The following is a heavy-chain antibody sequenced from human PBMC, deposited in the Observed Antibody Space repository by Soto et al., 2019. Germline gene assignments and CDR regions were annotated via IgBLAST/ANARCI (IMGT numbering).Heavy chain of an antibody. D-gene: IGHD6-19*01. CDR3: ARGDLGYSSGWYAVGHHYGMDF. V-gene: IGHV6-1*01. CDR2: TYYRSKWYN. CDR1: GDSVSSNSAA. J-gene: IGHJ6*02. Sequence: SQTLSLTCAISGDSVSSNSAAWNWIRQSPSRGLEWLGRTYYRSKWYNDYAVSVKSRITINPDTSKNQFSLQLNSVTPEDTAVYYCARGDLGYSSGWYAVGHHYGMDFWGQGTKVTGS.